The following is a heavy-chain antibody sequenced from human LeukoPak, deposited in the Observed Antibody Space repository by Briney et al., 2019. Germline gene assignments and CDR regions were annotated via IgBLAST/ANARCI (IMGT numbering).Heavy chain of an antibody. CDR3: AKDLYHSSGSSYIVVAFDI. J-gene: IGHJ3*02. CDR2: ITGGGDTT. D-gene: IGHD3-22*01. CDR1: GFTFSSYA. V-gene: IGHV3-23*01. Sequence: PGQSLRLSCIASGFTFSSYAMSWVRQAPGKGLEWVSGITGGGDTTHHADSVKGRFTISRDNSKNTLYLQMNSLRAEDTAVYYCAKDLYHSSGSSYIVVAFDIWGQGTMVTVSS.